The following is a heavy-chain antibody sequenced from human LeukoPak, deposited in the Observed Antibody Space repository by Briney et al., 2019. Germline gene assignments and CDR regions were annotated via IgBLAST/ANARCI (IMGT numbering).Heavy chain of an antibody. D-gene: IGHD2-8*01. J-gene: IGHJ4*02. CDR2: ISGSGGST. CDR1: GFIFSSYA. Sequence: GGSLRLSCAASGFIFSSYAMSWVRQAPGKGLEWVSTISGSGGSTYYADSVKGRFTISSDNSKNTVYLQMNSLRAEDTPVYYCAKDRSCLNDVCRGDFDYWGQGTLVTVSS. CDR3: AKDRSCLNDVCRGDFDY. V-gene: IGHV3-23*01.